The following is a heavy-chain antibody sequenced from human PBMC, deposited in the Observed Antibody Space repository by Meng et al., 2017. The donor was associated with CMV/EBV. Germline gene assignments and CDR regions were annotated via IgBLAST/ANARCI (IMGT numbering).Heavy chain of an antibody. CDR2: ISAYNGNT. CDR3: ARDGVSIVGATTVDY. J-gene: IGHJ4*02. D-gene: IGHD1-26*01. CDR1: GYTFTSYG. V-gene: IGHV1-18*01. Sequence: ASVKVSCKASGYTFTSYGISWVRQAPGQGLEWMGWISAYNGNTNYAQKLQGRVTMTTDTSTSTAYMELRSVRSDDTAVYYCARDGVSIVGATTVDYWGQGTLVTVSS.